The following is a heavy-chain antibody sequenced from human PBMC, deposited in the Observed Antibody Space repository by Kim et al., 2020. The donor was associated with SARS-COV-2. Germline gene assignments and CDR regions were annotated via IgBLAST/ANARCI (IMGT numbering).Heavy chain of an antibody. CDR2: IWYDGSKN. CDR3: ASGRLSTRWDNESLDH. CDR1: GFTFNRHG. D-gene: IGHD2-2*01. J-gene: IGHJ4*01. Sequence: GGSLRLSCVASGFTFNRHGMYWVRQAPGKGLEWVAIIWYDGSKNYYVDSMKGRFTISRDTSKNTLNLQMNSLRGYDTAVYYCASGRLSTRWDNESLDHWGHGTVVTVSS. V-gene: IGHV3-33*07.